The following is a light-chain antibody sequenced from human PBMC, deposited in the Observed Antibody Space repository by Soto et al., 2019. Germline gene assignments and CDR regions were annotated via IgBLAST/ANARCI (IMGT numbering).Light chain of an antibody. Sequence: DLQMTQSPSALSASVGDRVTITCRASQTISSWLAWYQQKPGEAPRLLIYQASSLETEVPSRFSGSGSGTEFTLTISSLQPGDFATYYCQQYNSYSLTFGQGTKVDIK. V-gene: IGKV1-5*03. CDR2: QAS. J-gene: IGKJ1*01. CDR1: QTISSW. CDR3: QQYNSYSLT.